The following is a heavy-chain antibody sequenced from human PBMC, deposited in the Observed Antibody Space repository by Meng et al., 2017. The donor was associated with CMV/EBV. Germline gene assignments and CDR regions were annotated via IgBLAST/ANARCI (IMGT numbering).Heavy chain of an antibody. Sequence: GESLKTPRAASGFTFSSYAMSWVRQAPGKGLEWVSVIYSGGSSTYYADSVKGRFTISRDNSKNTLYLQMNSLRAEDTAVYYCAKAFSASWYREYYDDWGQGTLVTVSS. J-gene: IGHJ4*02. V-gene: IGHV3-23*03. CDR1: GFTFSSYA. CDR3: AKAFSASWYREYYDD. D-gene: IGHD6-13*01. CDR2: IYSGGSST.